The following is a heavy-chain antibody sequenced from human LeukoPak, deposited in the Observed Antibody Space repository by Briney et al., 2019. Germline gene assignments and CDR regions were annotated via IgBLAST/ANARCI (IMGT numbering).Heavy chain of an antibody. CDR1: GYTFTSYG. D-gene: IGHD2-2*02. CDR2: ISAYSIYNGNT. V-gene: IGHV1-18*01. CDR3: ARDLGLVPAAISNWFDP. J-gene: IGHJ5*02. Sequence: ASVKVSCKASGYTFTSYGISWVRQAPGQGPEWMGWISAYSIYNGNTNYAQKFQGRVTMTRDTSTSTVYMELSSLRSEDTAVYYCARDLGLVPAAISNWFDPWGQGTLVTVSS.